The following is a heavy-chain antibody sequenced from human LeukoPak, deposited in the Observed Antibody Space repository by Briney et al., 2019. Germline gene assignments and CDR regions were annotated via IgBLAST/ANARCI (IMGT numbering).Heavy chain of an antibody. CDR1: GFTFGDHA. Sequence: GRSLRLSCTASGFTFGDHAMSWVRQAPGKGLEWVGFIRSKAYGGTTEYAASVKGRFTISRDDSKSIAYLQMNSLKTDDTAVYYCTRGPIQLWLHKGMDVWGQGTTVTVSS. V-gene: IGHV3-49*04. CDR2: IRSKAYGGTT. D-gene: IGHD5-18*01. J-gene: IGHJ6*02. CDR3: TRGPIQLWLHKGMDV.